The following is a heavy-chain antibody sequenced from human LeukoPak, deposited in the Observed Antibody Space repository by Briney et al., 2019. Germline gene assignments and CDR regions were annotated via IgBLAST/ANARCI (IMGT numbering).Heavy chain of an antibody. V-gene: IGHV3-74*01. CDR3: AISVAGEFDY. CDR1: GFTFSSYW. D-gene: IGHD6-19*01. CDR2: INSDVSST. J-gene: IGHJ4*02. Sequence: PGGSLRLSCAASGFTFSSYWMHWVRQAPGKGLVWVSRINSDVSSTSYADSVKGRFTISRDNAKNTVYLQMNSLRADDTAVYYCAISVAGEFDYWGQGTLGAVSS.